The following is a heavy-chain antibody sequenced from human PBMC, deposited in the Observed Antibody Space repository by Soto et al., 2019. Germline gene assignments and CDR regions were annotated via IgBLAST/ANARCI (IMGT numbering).Heavy chain of an antibody. CDR3: ARGSYCSSTSCYAGRAFDI. V-gene: IGHV4-31*03. D-gene: IGHD2-2*01. J-gene: IGHJ3*02. Sequence: QVQLQESGPGLVKPSQTLSLTCTVSGGSISSGGYYWSWIRQHPGKGLEWIGYIYYSGSTYYNPSFKTRVTISVDTSKNQFSLKLSSVTAADTAAYYCARGSYCSSTSCYAGRAFDISGQGTMVTVSS. CDR2: IYYSGST. CDR1: GGSISSGGYY.